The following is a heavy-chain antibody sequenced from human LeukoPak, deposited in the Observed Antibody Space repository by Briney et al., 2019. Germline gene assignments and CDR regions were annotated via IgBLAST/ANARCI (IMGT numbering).Heavy chain of an antibody. CDR3: ASLYDIVGTTVDY. D-gene: IGHD1-26*01. CDR2: IDPNTGGT. V-gene: IGHV1-2*06. Sequence: ASVKVSCKASGYTFTGYYMHWVRQAPGQGLEWMGRIDPNTGGTKSAKNFQGRVTMTRDTSISTAYMALSGLRSDDTAVYYCASLYDIVGTTVDYWGQGTLVTVSS. J-gene: IGHJ4*02. CDR1: GYTFTGYY.